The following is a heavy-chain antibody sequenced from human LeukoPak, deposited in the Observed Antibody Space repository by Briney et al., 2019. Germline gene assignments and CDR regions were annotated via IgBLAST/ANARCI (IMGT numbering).Heavy chain of an antibody. CDR2: IKQDGSEK. J-gene: IGHJ4*02. V-gene: IGHV3-7*01. Sequence: PGGSLRLSCAASGFTFSSYWMSWVRQAPGKGLEWVANIKQDGSEKYYVDSVKGRFTISRDNGKNSLYLQMNSLRAEDTAVYYCASAVSGSYAPFDYWGQGTLVTVSS. CDR1: GFTFSSYW. D-gene: IGHD1-26*01. CDR3: ASAVSGSYAPFDY.